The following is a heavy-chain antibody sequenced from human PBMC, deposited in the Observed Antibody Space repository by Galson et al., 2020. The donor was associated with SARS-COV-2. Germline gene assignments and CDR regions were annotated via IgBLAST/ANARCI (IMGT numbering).Heavy chain of an antibody. CDR2: IYFSAST. CDR3: ARRFSSSSSWDFDY. CDR1: GGSINSRAYY. J-gene: IGHJ4*02. Sequence: ETSETLSLTCTVSGGSINSRAYYWGWIRQPPGKGLEWIGTIYFSASTYYNPSLKSRFTISVDTSRNQFSLKLTAGTAADSAVYYCARRFSSSSSWDFDYWGQGTLVIFSS. D-gene: IGHD6-6*01. V-gene: IGHV4-39*01.